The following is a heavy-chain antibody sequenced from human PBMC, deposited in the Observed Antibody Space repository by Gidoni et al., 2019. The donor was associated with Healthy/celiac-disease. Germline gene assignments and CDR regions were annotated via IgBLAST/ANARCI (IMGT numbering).Heavy chain of an antibody. Sequence: EVPLVESGGGLVQPGGSLRLSCAASGVTFSSYEMNWVRQAPGKGLECVSYISSSGSTIYYADSVKGRFTISRDNAKNSLYLQMNSLRAEDTAVYYCARARAPRYFDYWGQGTLVTVSS. V-gene: IGHV3-48*03. CDR2: ISSSGSTI. CDR1: GVTFSSYE. J-gene: IGHJ4*02. CDR3: ARARAPRYFDY.